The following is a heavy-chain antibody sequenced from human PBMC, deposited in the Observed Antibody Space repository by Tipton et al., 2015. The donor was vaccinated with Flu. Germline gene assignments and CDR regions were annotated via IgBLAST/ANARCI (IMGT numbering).Heavy chain of an antibody. CDR2: IHYTGKT. CDR1: NDYLSDYY. Sequence: TLSLTCTVSNDYLSDYYWNWIRQSPGKGLEWLGSIHYTGKTLHDPSLKSRVTMAVDTPKNQFFLNLTSVTAADTAVYFCARDNWGGVFDYWGQGTMVTVSS. V-gene: IGHV4-59*01. J-gene: IGHJ3*01. D-gene: IGHD7-27*01. CDR3: ARDNWGGVFDY.